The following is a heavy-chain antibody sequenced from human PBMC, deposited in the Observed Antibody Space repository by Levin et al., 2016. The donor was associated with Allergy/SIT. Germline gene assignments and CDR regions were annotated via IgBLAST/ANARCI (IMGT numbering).Heavy chain of an antibody. CDR2: AWYDGTTN. Sequence: GESLKISCETSGFAFGDYGMHWVRQAPGKGLEWVAVAWYDGTTNYYADSVQGRFTVSRDPSKNTMYLEMNSLRAEDTAVYFCARSFITIFGIDYWGQGTLVTVSS. V-gene: IGHV3-33*01. J-gene: IGHJ4*02. D-gene: IGHD3-3*01. CDR3: ARSFITIFGIDY. CDR1: GFAFGDYG.